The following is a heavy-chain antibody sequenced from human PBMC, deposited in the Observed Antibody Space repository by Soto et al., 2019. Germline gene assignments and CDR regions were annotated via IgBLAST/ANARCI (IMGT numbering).Heavy chain of an antibody. J-gene: IGHJ5*02. D-gene: IGHD2-2*01. CDR2: ISAYNGNT. V-gene: IGHV1-18*01. CDR1: GYTFTSYG. Sequence: QVQLVQSGAEVKKPGASVKVSCKASGYTFTSYGISWVRQAPGQGLEWMGWISAYNGNTNYAQKLQGRVTMTTDTATSTAYMELRSLRSDDTAVYYCAGALRLVPAASWFDPWGQGTLVTVSS. CDR3: AGALRLVPAASWFDP.